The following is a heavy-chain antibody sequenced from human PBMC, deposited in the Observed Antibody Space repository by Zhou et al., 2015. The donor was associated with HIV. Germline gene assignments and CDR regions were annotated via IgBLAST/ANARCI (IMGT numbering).Heavy chain of an antibody. J-gene: IGHJ4*02. CDR1: GFPFKIYA. CDR2: TSHDEDIK. D-gene: IGHD5-24*01. CDR3: ARTVKRWLQLRTYYSDY. Sequence: QVHLVESGGGVVQPGRSLRLSCTASGFPFKIYAMHWVRQAPGQGLEWVAVTSHDEDIKVYADSVKGRFTVSRDNAKSLLYLQMNNLRAEDTAIYYCARTVKRWLQLRTYYSDYWGQGTLVTVSS. V-gene: IGHV3-30-3*01.